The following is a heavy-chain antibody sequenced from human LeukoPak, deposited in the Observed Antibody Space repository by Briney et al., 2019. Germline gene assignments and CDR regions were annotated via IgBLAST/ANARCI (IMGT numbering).Heavy chain of an antibody. CDR3: ARNYGGYSH. CDR2: IKQDGSET. V-gene: IGHV3-7*02. J-gene: IGHJ4*02. Sequence: GGPLRLSCAASGFTFSSYWMTWVRQAPEKGLEWVANIKQDGSETYYVDSVKGRFTISRDNAKNSLYLQMNSLRAEDTALYYCARNYGGYSHWGQGTLVTVSS. D-gene: IGHD4-23*01. CDR1: GFTFSSYW.